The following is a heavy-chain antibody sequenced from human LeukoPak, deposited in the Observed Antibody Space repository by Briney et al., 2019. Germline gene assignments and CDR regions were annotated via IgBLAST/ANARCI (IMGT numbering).Heavy chain of an antibody. CDR1: GGSISSYY. CDR2: IYYSGST. V-gene: IGHV4-59*08. CDR3: ARRAGAFDI. Sequence: PSETLSLTCTVPGGSISSYYWSWIRQPPGKGLEWIGYIYYSGSTNYNPSLKSRVTISVDTSKNQFSLKLSSVTAADTAVYYCARRAGAFDIWGQGTMVTVSS. J-gene: IGHJ3*02.